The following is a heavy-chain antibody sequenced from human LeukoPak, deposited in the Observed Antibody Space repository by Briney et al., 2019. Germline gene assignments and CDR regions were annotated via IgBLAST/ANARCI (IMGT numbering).Heavy chain of an antibody. CDR2: ISPDGSRT. V-gene: IGHV3-74*01. Sequence: GGSLRLSCAASGFTFSTHWMHWVRQTPGKGLVWVSRISPDGSRTAYADSVKVRFTISRDNARDTLYLQLNSLGAEDTAVYYCARVSSLWSFDYWGQGTLVTVSS. D-gene: IGHD3-10*01. CDR3: ARVSSLWSFDY. J-gene: IGHJ4*02. CDR1: GFTFSTHW.